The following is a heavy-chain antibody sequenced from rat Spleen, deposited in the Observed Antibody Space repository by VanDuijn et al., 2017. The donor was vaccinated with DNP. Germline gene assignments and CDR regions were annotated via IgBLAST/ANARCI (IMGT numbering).Heavy chain of an antibody. CDR1: GYSITSSYR. J-gene: IGHJ2*01. Sequence: EVYLQESGPGLVKPSQSLSLTCSVTGYSITSSYRWNWIRKFPGNKLEWMGYINTAGTTNYNPSLKGRISITRDTSKNQFFLQVNSVTTEDTATYYCARPDYWGQGVMVTVSS. V-gene: IGHV3-3*01. CDR2: INTAGTT. CDR3: ARPDY.